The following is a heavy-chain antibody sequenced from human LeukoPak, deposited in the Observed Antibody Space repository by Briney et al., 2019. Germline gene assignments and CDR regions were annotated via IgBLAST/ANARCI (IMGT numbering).Heavy chain of an antibody. CDR1: GFPLNSYA. V-gene: IGHV3-23*01. J-gene: IGHJ4*02. D-gene: IGHD1/OR15-1a*01. Sequence: GDSLTLSCAASGFPLNSYALIWLHQPPAKGLEWVSGISASGGSNYYPDSVKGGLTISRAISKDTLYLQVNVLRAETTAVYCWTRGHDENTNVGPFDSWGQGTLVTVSS. CDR2: ISASGGSN. CDR3: TRGHDENTNVGPFDS.